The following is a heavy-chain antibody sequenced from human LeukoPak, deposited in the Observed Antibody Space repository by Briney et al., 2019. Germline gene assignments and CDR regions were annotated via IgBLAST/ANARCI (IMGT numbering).Heavy chain of an antibody. J-gene: IGHJ5*02. CDR3: ARDFFTNYDP. CDR1: GGSISSYY. V-gene: IGHV4-39*07. Sequence: SETLSLTCTVSGGSISSYYWGWIRQPPGKGLEWIGSIYYSGSTYYNPSLKSRVTISVDTSKNQFSLKLSSVTAADTAVYYCARDFFTNYDPWGQGTLVTVSS. CDR2: IYYSGST. D-gene: IGHD2-8*01.